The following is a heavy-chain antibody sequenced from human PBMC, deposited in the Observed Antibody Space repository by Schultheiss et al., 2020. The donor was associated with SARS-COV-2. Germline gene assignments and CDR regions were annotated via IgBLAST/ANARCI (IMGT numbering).Heavy chain of an antibody. Sequence: ASVKVSCKASGYTFTSYGISWVRQAPGQGLEWMGGINPNSGGTNYAQKFQGWVTMTRDTSISTAYMELSRLRSDDTAVYYCARDDGSGDTSFDYWGQGTLVTVSS. CDR2: INPNSGGT. CDR1: GYTFTSYG. J-gene: IGHJ4*02. D-gene: IGHD3-10*01. CDR3: ARDDGSGDTSFDY. V-gene: IGHV1-2*04.